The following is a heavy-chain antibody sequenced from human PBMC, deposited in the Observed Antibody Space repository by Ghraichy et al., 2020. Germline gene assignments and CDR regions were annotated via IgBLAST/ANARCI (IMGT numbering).Heavy chain of an antibody. CDR3: ARGDGRYFYMDV. CDR2: IYHNENI. CDR1: GDSIRRGDYS. Sequence: SQTLSLTCSVSGDSIRRGDYSWNWLRQSPGKGLEWIGHIYHNENINFNPSLLSRVTISLGRSKNQFSLPLTSVTAADSATYYCARGDGRYFYMDVWGKGIPVTVSS. D-gene: IGHD3-10*01. V-gene: IGHV4-30-2*06. J-gene: IGHJ6*03.